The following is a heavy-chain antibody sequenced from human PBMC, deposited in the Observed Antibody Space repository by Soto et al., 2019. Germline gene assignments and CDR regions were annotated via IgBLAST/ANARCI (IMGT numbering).Heavy chain of an antibody. V-gene: IGHV3-23*01. CDR1: GFTFSSYA. CDR2: ISGSGGST. J-gene: IGHJ6*03. D-gene: IGHD3-10*01. Sequence: GGSLRLSCAASGFTFSSYAMSWVRQAPGKGLEWVSAISGSGGSTYYADSVKGRFTISRDNSKNTLYLQMNSLRAEDTAVYYCAKSVEVRGPIDYYYYMDVWGKGTTVTVSS. CDR3: AKSVEVRGPIDYYYYMDV.